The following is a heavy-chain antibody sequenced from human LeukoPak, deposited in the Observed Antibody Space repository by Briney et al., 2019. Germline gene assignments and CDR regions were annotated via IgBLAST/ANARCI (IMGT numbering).Heavy chain of an antibody. V-gene: IGHV3-30*18. CDR2: ISYDGSNK. CDR3: AKGLPNHYDSSGYKSPVDY. J-gene: IGHJ4*02. CDR1: GFTFSSSG. D-gene: IGHD3-22*01. Sequence: PGGSLRLSCAASGFTFSSSGMHWVRQAPGKGLEWVAVISYDGSNKYYADSAKGRFTISRDNFKNTLYLQMNSLRAEDTAVYYCAKGLPNHYDSSGYKSPVDYWGQGTLVTVSS.